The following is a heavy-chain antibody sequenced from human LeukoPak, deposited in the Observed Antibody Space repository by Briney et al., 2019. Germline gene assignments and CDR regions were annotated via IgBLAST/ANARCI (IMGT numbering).Heavy chain of an antibody. CDR1: GFTFSSYW. Sequence: PGGSLRLSCAASGFTFSSYWMSWVRQAPGKGLEWVSAISGSGGSTYYADSVKGRFTISRDNSKNTLYLQMNSLRAEDTAVYYCAPRGLVVVPAATVSGDWFDPWGQGTLVTVSS. CDR3: APRGLVVVPAATVSGDWFDP. J-gene: IGHJ5*02. CDR2: ISGSGGST. D-gene: IGHD2-2*01. V-gene: IGHV3-23*01.